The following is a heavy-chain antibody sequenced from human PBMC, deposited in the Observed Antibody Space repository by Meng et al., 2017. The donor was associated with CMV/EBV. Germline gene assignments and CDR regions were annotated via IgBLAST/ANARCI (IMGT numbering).Heavy chain of an antibody. CDR3: ARGSGYSFGYYYYYGMDV. CDR1: GGSFSGYY. J-gene: IGHJ6*02. CDR2: INHSGST. D-gene: IGHD5-18*01. V-gene: IGHV4-34*01. Sequence: SETLSLTCAVYGGSFSGYYWSWIRQPPGKGLEWIGEINHSGSTNYNPSLKSRVTISVDTSKNQFSLKLSSVTAADTAVYYCARGSGYSFGYYYYYGMDVWGQGTTVTVSS.